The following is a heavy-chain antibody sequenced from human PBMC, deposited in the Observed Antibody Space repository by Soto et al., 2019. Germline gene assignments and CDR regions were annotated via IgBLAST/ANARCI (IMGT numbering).Heavy chain of an antibody. V-gene: IGHV1-3*01. Sequence: ASVKVSYKASGYTFTSYAMHWVRQAPGQRLEWMGWINAGNGNTKYSQKFQGRVTITRDTSASTAYMELSSLRSEDTAVYYCARDGWPYGDYVNYYYYYGMDVWGQGTTVTVSS. CDR2: INAGNGNT. D-gene: IGHD4-17*01. J-gene: IGHJ6*02. CDR1: GYTFTSYA. CDR3: ARDGWPYGDYVNYYYYYGMDV.